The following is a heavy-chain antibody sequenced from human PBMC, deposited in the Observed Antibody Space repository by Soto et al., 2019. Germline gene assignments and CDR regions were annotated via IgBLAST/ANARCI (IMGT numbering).Heavy chain of an antibody. CDR3: ARYKSNYDYGMDV. CDR2: IYYSGIT. Sequence: QVQLQESGPGLVKPSETLSLTCTVSGGSISSYYWSWIRQPPGKGLEWIGYIYYSGITNYNPSLKGRVTISVDTSKNQFSLKLGFLTAADTAVYYCARYKSNYDYGMDVWGQGTTVTVS. CDR1: GGSISSYY. D-gene: IGHD1-20*01. J-gene: IGHJ6*02. V-gene: IGHV4-59*01.